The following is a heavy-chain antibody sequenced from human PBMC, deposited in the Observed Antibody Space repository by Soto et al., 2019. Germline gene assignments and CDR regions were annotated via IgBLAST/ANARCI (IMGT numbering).Heavy chain of an antibody. CDR3: ARRGSSSWYGY. CDR1: GGSISAHS. Sequence: SETLSLTCAVSGGSISAHSSYWIRQPPGKGLEWIGSIYCGGSTYYNPSLKSRVTISVDTSKNQFSLKLSSVTAADTAVYYCARRGSSSWYGYWGQGTLVTVSS. D-gene: IGHD6-13*01. V-gene: IGHV4-39*01. J-gene: IGHJ4*02. CDR2: IYCGGST.